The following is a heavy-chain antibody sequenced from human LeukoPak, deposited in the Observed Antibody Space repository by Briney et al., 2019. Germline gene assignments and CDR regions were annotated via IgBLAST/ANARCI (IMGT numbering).Heavy chain of an antibody. CDR3: ARDPTTVTKGLDI. Sequence: SETLSLTCTVSGGSISSHYWSWIRQPPGKGLEWIGYISYIGNTNYNPSLKSRVTISVDTSKNQFSLKLSSVTAADAAVYFCARDPTTVTKGLDIWGQGTMVSVSS. CDR1: GGSISSHY. V-gene: IGHV4-59*11. D-gene: IGHD4-17*01. J-gene: IGHJ3*02. CDR2: ISYIGNT.